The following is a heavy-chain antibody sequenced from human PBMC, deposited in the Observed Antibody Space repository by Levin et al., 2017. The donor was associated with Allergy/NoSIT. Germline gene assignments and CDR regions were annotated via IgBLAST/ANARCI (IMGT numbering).Heavy chain of an antibody. J-gene: IGHJ3*02. D-gene: IGHD6-19*01. Sequence: SLKISCAASGFTFNDYAMHWVRQAPGKGLEWVSGISWNGDTIGYAGSVKGRFTISRDSAENSLYLQMNSLRPEDTALYYCAKAHSGAAVPAFDIWGQGTMVTVSS. CDR2: ISWNGDTI. CDR3: AKAHSGAAVPAFDI. CDR1: GFTFNDYA. V-gene: IGHV3-9*01.